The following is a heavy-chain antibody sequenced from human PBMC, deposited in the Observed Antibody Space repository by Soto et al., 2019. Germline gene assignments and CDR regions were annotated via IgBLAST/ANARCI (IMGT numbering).Heavy chain of an antibody. CDR1: GGSISSSNW. J-gene: IGHJ6*02. CDR2: IYHSGST. V-gene: IGHV4-4*02. Sequence: QVQLQESGPGLVKPSGTLSLTCAVSGGSISSSNWWSWVRQPPGKGLEGTGEIYHSGSTNYNPSLKSRVTLSVDKSKNQFSLKLSSVTAADTAVYYCASVRGGYYYAMDVWGQGTTVTVSS. D-gene: IGHD3-10*02. CDR3: ASVRGGYYYAMDV.